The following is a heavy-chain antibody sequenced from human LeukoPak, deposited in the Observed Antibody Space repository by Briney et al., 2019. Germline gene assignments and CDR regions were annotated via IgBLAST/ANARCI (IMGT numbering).Heavy chain of an antibody. Sequence: ASVKVSCKASGYTFTDHYMHWVRQAPGQGLEWMGWISPKSGGTNYAQKFQGRVTMTRDTSVSTAYMELSRLRSDDTAVYYCATNEVDSLYSYFDYWGQGTLVTVSS. CDR2: ISPKSGGT. V-gene: IGHV1-2*02. D-gene: IGHD5-12*01. J-gene: IGHJ4*02. CDR1: GYTFTDHY. CDR3: ATNEVDSLYSYFDY.